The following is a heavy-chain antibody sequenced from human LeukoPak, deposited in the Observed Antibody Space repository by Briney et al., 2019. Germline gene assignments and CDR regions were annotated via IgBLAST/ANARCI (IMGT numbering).Heavy chain of an antibody. CDR3: AKRGGTYSYFYYMDV. V-gene: IGHV3-30*02. D-gene: IGHD1-26*01. J-gene: IGHJ6*03. Sequence: PGGSLRLSCVASGFTFTTYAMHWVRQAPGPGLEGGAFIQYDGIIKSHVASGKGRFTISRDTSKNTVFLQMSSLRADDTAVYYCAKRGGTYSYFYYMDVWGKGTTVTVSS. CDR1: GFTFTTYA. CDR2: IQYDGIIK.